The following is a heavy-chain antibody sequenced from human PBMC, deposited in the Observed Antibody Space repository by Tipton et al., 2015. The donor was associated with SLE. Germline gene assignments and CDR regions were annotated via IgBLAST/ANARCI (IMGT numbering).Heavy chain of an antibody. D-gene: IGHD3-9*01. V-gene: IGHV4-59*08. CDR3: ARAGILTGYYPYFDY. J-gene: IGHJ4*02. CDR2: ICYSGIS. CDR1: GDSMGTYC. Sequence: TLSLTCTVSGDSMGTYCWSWIRQPPGKGLEWIAWICYSGISNYNPSLKTRVTISLDTSKNQFSLKLSSVTAADTAVYYCARAGILTGYYPYFDYWGQGTLVTVSS.